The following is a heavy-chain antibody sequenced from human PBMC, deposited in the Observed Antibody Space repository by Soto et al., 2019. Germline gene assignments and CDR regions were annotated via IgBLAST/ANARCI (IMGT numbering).Heavy chain of an antibody. CDR3: AADNKLLLEPWFDP. CDR1: GGSISHHY. V-gene: IGHV4-30-4*01. D-gene: IGHD3-3*01. Sequence: PSETLSLTCTVSGGSISHHYWSWIRQPPGKGLEWIGYIYYSGSTYYNPSLKSRVTISVDTSKNQFSLKLSSVTAADTAVYYCAADNKLLLEPWFDPWGQGTLVTVSS. J-gene: IGHJ5*02. CDR2: IYYSGST.